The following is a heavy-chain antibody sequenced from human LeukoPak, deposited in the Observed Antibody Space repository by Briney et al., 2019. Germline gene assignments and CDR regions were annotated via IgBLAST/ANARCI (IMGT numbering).Heavy chain of an antibody. CDR1: GYTFTSYG. Sequence: GAPVKVSCKASGYTFTSYGISWVRQAPGQGLEWVGWISAYNGNTNYAQKLQGRVTMTTDTSTSTAYMELRSLRSDDTAVYYCARYTAMAPLGYWGQGTLVTVSS. D-gene: IGHD5-18*01. CDR3: ARYTAMAPLGY. CDR2: ISAYNGNT. V-gene: IGHV1-18*01. J-gene: IGHJ4*02.